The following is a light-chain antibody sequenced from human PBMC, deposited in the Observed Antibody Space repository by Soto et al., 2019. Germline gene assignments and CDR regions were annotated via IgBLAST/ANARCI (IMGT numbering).Light chain of an antibody. CDR3: TSYTGTSSPGV. J-gene: IGLJ3*02. CDR2: EVS. V-gene: IGLV2-14*01. CDR1: SSDVGAYNY. Sequence: QSALTQPASVSGSPGQSITISCAGTSSDVGAYNYVSWYQQHPGKVPKLIIYEVSNRPSGVSNRFSGSKSGSTASLTISGLQAEDEADYYCTSYTGTSSPGVFGGGTKLTVL.